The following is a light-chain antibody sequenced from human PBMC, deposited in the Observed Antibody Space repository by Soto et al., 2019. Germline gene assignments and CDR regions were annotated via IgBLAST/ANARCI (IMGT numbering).Light chain of an antibody. Sequence: DIVMTQSPATLSVSPGDRAALSCRASQSIRNNLAWFQQRRGQAPRLLIYGASTRATEIPARFSGSGSGTEFTLIISSLQSEDFAVYYCQQYDHWPLTFGQGTKVEIK. CDR2: GAS. V-gene: IGKV3-15*01. CDR1: QSIRNN. CDR3: QQYDHWPLT. J-gene: IGKJ1*01.